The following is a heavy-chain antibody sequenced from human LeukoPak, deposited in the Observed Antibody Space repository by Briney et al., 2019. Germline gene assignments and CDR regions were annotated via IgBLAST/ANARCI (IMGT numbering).Heavy chain of an antibody. Sequence: SETLSLTCTVSGGSISSGDYYWSWIRQPPGKGLEWIGYIYYSGIIYYNPSLKSRLTISVDTSKNQFSLKLSSVTAADTAVYYCARHAATDYYDSSQNPGPEFDIWGQGTMVTVSS. CDR3: ARHAATDYYDSSQNPGPEFDI. V-gene: IGHV4-30-4*01. D-gene: IGHD3-22*01. CDR1: GGSISSGDYY. CDR2: IYYSGII. J-gene: IGHJ3*02.